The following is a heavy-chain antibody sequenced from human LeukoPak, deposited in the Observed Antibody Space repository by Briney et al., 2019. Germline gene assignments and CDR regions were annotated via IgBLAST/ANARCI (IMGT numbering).Heavy chain of an antibody. Sequence: GRSLRLSCAASGFTFSSYCMHWVRQAPGKGLEWVSVISREGGITYHTDSVKGRFTISRDNSKHTLYLQITSLRTDDPAVTYCERHFTTGSIDHWGQGNLVTVSS. CDR3: ERHFTTGSIDH. D-gene: IGHD3-9*01. CDR1: GFTFSSYC. V-gene: IGHV3-30*03. CDR2: ISREGGIT. J-gene: IGHJ4*02.